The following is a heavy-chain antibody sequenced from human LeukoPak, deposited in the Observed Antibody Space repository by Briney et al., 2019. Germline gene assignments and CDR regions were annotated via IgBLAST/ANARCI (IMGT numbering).Heavy chain of an antibody. D-gene: IGHD3-9*01. J-gene: IGHJ6*03. Sequence: SETLSLTCAVYGGSFSGYYWSWIRQPPGKGLEWIGEINHSGSTNYNPSLKSRCTISVDTSKNQFSLKLSSVTAAATAVYYCARRPQERYDILTGYYTRPYYYYMDVWGKGTTVTVSS. CDR2: INHSGST. CDR1: GGSFSGYY. V-gene: IGHV4-34*01. CDR3: ARRPQERYDILTGYYTRPYYYYMDV.